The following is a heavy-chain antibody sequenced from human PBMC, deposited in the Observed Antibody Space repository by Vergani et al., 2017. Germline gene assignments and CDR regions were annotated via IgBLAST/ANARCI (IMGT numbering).Heavy chain of an antibody. CDR2: ISGSGGST. V-gene: IGHV3-23*01. Sequence: EVQLLESGGGLVQPGGSLRLSCAASGFTFSSYAMSWVRQAPGKGLEWVSAISGSGGSTYYADSVKGRFTISRDNSKNTLYLQMNSRRAEDTAVYYCAKAPGIAARRAPNPNFDYWGQGTLVTVSS. D-gene: IGHD6-6*01. J-gene: IGHJ4*02. CDR1: GFTFSSYA. CDR3: AKAPGIAARRAPNPNFDY.